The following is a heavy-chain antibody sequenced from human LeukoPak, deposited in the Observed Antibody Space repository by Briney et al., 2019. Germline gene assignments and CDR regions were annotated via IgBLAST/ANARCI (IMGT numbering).Heavy chain of an antibody. J-gene: IGHJ5*02. CDR2: INPNSGGT. Sequence: ASVKVSCKASGYTFTGYYMHWVRQAPGQGLEWMGWINPNSGGTNYAQKFQGRVTMTRDTSISTAYMELSRLRSDDTAVYYCARGGGLRYFDWLSRRFDPWGQGTLVTVPS. V-gene: IGHV1-2*02. CDR3: ARGGGLRYFDWLSRRFDP. D-gene: IGHD3-9*01. CDR1: GYTFTGYY.